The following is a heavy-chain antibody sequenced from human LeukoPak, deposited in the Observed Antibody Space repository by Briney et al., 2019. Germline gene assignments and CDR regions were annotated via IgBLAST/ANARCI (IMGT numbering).Heavy chain of an antibody. Sequence: PGGSLRLSCAASGFTFSSYGMHWVRQAPGKGLEWVAVIWYDGSNKYYADSVKGRFTISRDNSKNTLYLQMNSLRAEDTAVYYCAKDLSVAGQDYWGQGTLVTVSS. D-gene: IGHD6-19*01. J-gene: IGHJ4*02. CDR2: IWYDGSNK. CDR1: GFTFSSYG. V-gene: IGHV3-30*02. CDR3: AKDLSVAGQDY.